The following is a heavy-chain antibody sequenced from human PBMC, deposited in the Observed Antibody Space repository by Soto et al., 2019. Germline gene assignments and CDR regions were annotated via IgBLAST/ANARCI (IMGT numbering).Heavy chain of an antibody. CDR1: GFTFKNYA. V-gene: IGHV3-23*01. Sequence: GGSLRLSCAGSGFTFKNYAMAWVRQAPGKGLEWVSAISGGSTTTYYAGSVKGRFTVSRDNSKNTLYLQMNSLRVEDTATYYCANYQINTVTPFSSWFDPWGQGTLVTVSS. J-gene: IGHJ5*02. D-gene: IGHD4-17*01. CDR3: ANYQINTVTPFSSWFDP. CDR2: ISGGSTTT.